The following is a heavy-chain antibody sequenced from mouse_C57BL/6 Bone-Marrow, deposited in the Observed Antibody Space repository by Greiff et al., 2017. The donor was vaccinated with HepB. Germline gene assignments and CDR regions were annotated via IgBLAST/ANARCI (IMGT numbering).Heavy chain of an antibody. J-gene: IGHJ2*01. Sequence: VKLQQSGPELVKPGASVKISCKASGYAFSSSWMNWVKQRPGKGLEWIGRIYPGDGDTNYNGKFKGKATLTADKSSSTAYMQLSSLTSEYSAVYFCARGNYPDCWGQGTTLTVSS. V-gene: IGHV1-82*01. CDR2: IYPGDGDT. CDR1: GYAFSSSW. CDR3: ARGNYPDC.